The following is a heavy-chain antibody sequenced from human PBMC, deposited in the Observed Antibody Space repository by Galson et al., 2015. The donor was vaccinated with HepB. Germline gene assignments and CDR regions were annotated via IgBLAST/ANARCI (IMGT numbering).Heavy chain of an antibody. CDR1: GFTFSSYA. Sequence: SCAASGFTFSSYAMIRVRQAPGKGLEWAAVISYDGSNKYYADSVKGRLTISRDNSKNTLYLQMNSLRAEDTAVYYCARGYCSGGRCYSFDYWGQGTLVTVSS. J-gene: IGHJ4*02. D-gene: IGHD2-15*01. V-gene: IGHV3-30-3*01. CDR3: ARGYCSGGRCYSFDY. CDR2: ISYDGSNK.